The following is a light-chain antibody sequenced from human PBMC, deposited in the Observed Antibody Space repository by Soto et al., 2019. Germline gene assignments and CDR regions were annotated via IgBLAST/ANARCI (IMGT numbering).Light chain of an antibody. Sequence: SYELTQPPSVSVAPGQTATITCGGKNFGVKSVNGYQLRPGQAPFLVVYDDDDRPSGIPERFSGSNSGNTATLTIARVEAGDEADYCCQVWDESSDHPGVFGTGTKVTVL. CDR3: QVWDESSDHPGV. V-gene: IGLV3-21*02. J-gene: IGLJ1*01. CDR2: DDD. CDR1: NFGVKS.